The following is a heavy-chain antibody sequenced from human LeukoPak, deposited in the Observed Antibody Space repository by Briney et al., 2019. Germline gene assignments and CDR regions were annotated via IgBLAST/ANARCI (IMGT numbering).Heavy chain of an antibody. J-gene: IGHJ4*02. V-gene: IGHV4-34*01. D-gene: IGHD3-22*01. CDR1: GGSISSYY. CDR3: AREDERHYDSSGQGWAGYLDY. CDR2: INHSGST. Sequence: SETLSLTCTVSGGSISSYYWSWIRQPPGKGLEWIGEINHSGSTNYNPSFKSRVTISIDTSKNQFSLKLSSVTAADTAVYYCAREDERHYDSSGQGWAGYLDYWGQGTLVTVSS.